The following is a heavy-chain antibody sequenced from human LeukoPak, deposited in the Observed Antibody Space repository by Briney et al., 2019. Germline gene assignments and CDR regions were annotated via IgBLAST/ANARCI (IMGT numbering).Heavy chain of an antibody. CDR3: ARGGDYKNDY. CDR2: IDGAGSSI. J-gene: IGHJ4*02. D-gene: IGHD4-17*01. V-gene: IGHV3-74*01. Sequence: GGSLRLSCAASGFTFSSYWMHWVRQTPGKGLVWVSRIDGAGSSISYADSVKGRVTISRDNAKNTLYLQMNNLRAEDTAVYYCARGGDYKNDYWGQGTLVTVSS. CDR1: GFTFSSYW.